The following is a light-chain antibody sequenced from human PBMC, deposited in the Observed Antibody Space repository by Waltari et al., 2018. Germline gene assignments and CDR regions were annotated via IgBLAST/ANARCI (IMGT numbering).Light chain of an antibody. J-gene: IGLJ2*01. CDR3: LTWVSGTVV. CDR1: ALEDKY. V-gene: IGLV3-1*01. Sequence: SYELTQTPSVSVSPGQTASISCFGVALEDKYVSWYHQKLGQSPVLVIYRDTSRPSGIPERFSASNSGDRASLTISGTQVVDEADYYCLTWVSGTVVFGGGTKLTVL. CDR2: RDT.